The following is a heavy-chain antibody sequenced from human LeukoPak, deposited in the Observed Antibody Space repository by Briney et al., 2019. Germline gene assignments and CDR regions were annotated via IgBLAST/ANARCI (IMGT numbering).Heavy chain of an antibody. CDR2: IWYDGSNE. CDR3: AREEEWYASGTYYKGFDS. Sequence: HPGRSLRLSCVASGFTFSNHDMHWVRQAPGKGLEWLAVIWYDGSNENYADSVKGRFTISRDHSKNTVYLQMNSLRAEDTAVYYCAREEEWYASGTYYKGFDSWGQGTLVTVSS. D-gene: IGHD3-10*01. CDR1: GFTFSNHD. V-gene: IGHV3-33*01. J-gene: IGHJ4*02.